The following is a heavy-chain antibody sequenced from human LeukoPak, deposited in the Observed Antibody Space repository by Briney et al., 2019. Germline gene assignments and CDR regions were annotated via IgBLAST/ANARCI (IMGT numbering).Heavy chain of an antibody. J-gene: IGHJ4*02. CDR2: ISGSGSYT. V-gene: IGHV3-23*01. CDR3: AKRRYDSSGHFDS. CDR1: GFTFSSYW. Sequence: PGGSLRLSCAASGFTFSSYWMSWVRQAPGKGLEWVSAISGSGSYTDYADSVKGRFTISKDLSKNTLYMRMSSLRAEDTAVYFCAKRRYDSSGHFDSWGQGTLVTVSS. D-gene: IGHD3-22*01.